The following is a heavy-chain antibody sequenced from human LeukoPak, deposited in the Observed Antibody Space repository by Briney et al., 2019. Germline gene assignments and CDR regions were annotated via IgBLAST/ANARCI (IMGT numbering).Heavy chain of an antibody. CDR1: GFSLDDYA. J-gene: IGHJ3*01. CDR3: IKDKGFDLLKDAFEV. V-gene: IGHV3-9*01. CDR2: IAWDSGNT. D-gene: IGHD1-26*01. Sequence: GRSLRLSCVGSGFSLDDYAMHWVRQAPGKGLEWVSSIAWDSGNTAYGDSVKGRFTISRDNAKNSLHLQMNSLRPEDTAFYYCIKDKGFDLLKDAFEVWGQGTLVTVSS.